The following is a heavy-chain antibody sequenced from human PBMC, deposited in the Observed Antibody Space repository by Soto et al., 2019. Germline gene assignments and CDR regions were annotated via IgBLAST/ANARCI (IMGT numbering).Heavy chain of an antibody. D-gene: IGHD3-10*01. J-gene: IGHJ3*02. CDR3: ARDRVTLANDAFDI. V-gene: IGHV4-4*07. CDR2: FYTSGST. CDR1: GGSISSYY. Sequence: PSETLSLTCTVSGGSISSYYWSWIRRPAGKGLEWIGRFYTSGSTNYNPSLKSRVTMSVDTSKNQFSLNLSSVTAADTAVYYCARDRVTLANDAFDIWGQGTMVTVS.